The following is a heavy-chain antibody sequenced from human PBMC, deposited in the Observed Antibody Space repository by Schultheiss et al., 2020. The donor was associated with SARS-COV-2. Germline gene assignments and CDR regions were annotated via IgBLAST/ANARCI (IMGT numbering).Heavy chain of an antibody. CDR3: TTDLSTLRYFDWLERGGY. J-gene: IGHJ4*02. Sequence: GESLKISCAASGFTVSSNYMSWVRQAPGKGLEWVGRIKSKTDGGTTDYAAPVKGRFTISRDDSKNTLYLQMNSLKTEDTAVYYCTTDLSTLRYFDWLERGGYWGQGTLVTVSS. D-gene: IGHD3-9*01. V-gene: IGHV3-15*01. CDR2: IKSKTDGGTT. CDR1: GFTVSSNY.